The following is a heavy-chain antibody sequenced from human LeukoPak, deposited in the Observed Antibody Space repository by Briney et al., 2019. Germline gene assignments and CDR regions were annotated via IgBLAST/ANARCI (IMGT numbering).Heavy chain of an antibody. J-gene: IGHJ5*02. CDR2: IYSTGST. CDR3: ARDSSSWKNWFDP. D-gene: IGHD6-13*01. Sequence: SETLSLTCTVSGGSISNYYWSWIRQPAGKGLEWIGRIYSTGSTNYKSSLKSRVTMSVDTSKNQFSLRLTSVTAADTAVYYCARDSSSWKNWFDPWGQGTLVTVSS. CDR1: GGSISNYY. V-gene: IGHV4-4*07.